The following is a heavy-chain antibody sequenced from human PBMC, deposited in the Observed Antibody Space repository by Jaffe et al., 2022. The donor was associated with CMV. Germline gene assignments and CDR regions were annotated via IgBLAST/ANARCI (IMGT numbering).Heavy chain of an antibody. D-gene: IGHD3-10*01. V-gene: IGHV4-59*01. CDR2: IYYSGST. CDR1: GGSISSYY. CDR3: ARNSRITMVRGVVWYYGMDV. Sequence: QVQLQESGPGLVKPSETLSLTCTVSGGSISSYYWSWIRQPPGKGLEWIGYIYYSGSTNYNPSLKSRVTISVDTSKNQFSLKLSSVTAADTAVYYCARNSRITMVRGVVWYYGMDVWGQGTTVTVSS. J-gene: IGHJ6*02.